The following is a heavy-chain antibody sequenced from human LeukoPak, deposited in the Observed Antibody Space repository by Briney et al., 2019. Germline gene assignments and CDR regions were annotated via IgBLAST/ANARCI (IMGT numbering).Heavy chain of an antibody. D-gene: IGHD6-13*01. CDR1: GFTFSSYS. Sequence: GGSLRLSCAASGFTFSSYSMNWVRQAPGKGLEWVSSISSSSSYIYYADSVKGRFTISRDNAKNSLYLQMNSLRAEDTAVYYCARAQGYSSSWYVFTVDYWGQGTLVTVSS. J-gene: IGHJ4*02. CDR3: ARAQGYSSSWYVFTVDY. V-gene: IGHV3-21*01. CDR2: ISSSSSYI.